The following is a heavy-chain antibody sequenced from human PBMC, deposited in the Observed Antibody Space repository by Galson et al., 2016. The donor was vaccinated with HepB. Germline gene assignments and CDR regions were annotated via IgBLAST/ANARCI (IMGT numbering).Heavy chain of an antibody. D-gene: IGHD2-2*02. V-gene: IGHV3-30*18. J-gene: IGHJ6*02. Sequence: SLRLSCAASTFTFSNYGMHWVRQAPGKGLEWVAVISYDGSNKYYADSVKGRFTISRDNSKNTLYLQMNSLRADDTAVYYCAKETEVPPAIRDYYHYGMDVWGQGTTVTVSS. CDR2: ISYDGSNK. CDR1: TFTFSNYG. CDR3: AKETEVPPAIRDYYHYGMDV.